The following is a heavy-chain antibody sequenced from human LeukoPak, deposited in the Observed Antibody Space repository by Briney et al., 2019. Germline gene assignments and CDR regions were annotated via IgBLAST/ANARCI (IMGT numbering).Heavy chain of an antibody. D-gene: IGHD2-8*01. J-gene: IGHJ5*02. Sequence: GGSLRLSCAASGFTFSAYWMHWVRQAPGKGLVWVSRIKGDGSGASYAYSVKGRFTISRDNAKNTLYLEMKSLRAEDTAVYYCACTSRPIDAWGQGTLVTVSS. CDR1: GFTFSAYW. V-gene: IGHV3-74*01. CDR2: IKGDGSGA. CDR3: ACTSRPIDA.